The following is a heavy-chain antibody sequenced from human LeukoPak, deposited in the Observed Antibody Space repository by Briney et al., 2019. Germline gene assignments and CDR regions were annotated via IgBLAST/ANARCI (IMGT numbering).Heavy chain of an antibody. CDR1: GYTFTSYG. CDR3: ARDRPYYYDSSGYHDAFDI. J-gene: IGHJ3*02. Sequence: GASVKVSCKASGYTFTSYGISWVRQAPGQGLEWMGWISAYNGNTNYAQKLQGRVTMTTDTSTSTAYMELRSPRSDDTAVYYCARDRPYYYDSSGYHDAFDIWGQGTMVTVSS. D-gene: IGHD3-22*01. V-gene: IGHV1-18*01. CDR2: ISAYNGNT.